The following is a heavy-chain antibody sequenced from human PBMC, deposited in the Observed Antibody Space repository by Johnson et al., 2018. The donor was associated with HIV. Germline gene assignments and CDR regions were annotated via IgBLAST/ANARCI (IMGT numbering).Heavy chain of an antibody. Sequence: VQLVESGGGVARPGGSLRLSCAASGFTFDDYDMNWVRQAPGKGLEWVSGLNWNGDNTGYGDSVKGRFTIFRDNAKNSLYLQMNRLRAEDTALYYCARGGMRGELGAFDIWGQGTMVTVSS. CDR1: GFTFDDYD. V-gene: IGHV3-20*04. D-gene: IGHD1-26*01. CDR2: LNWNGDNT. J-gene: IGHJ3*02. CDR3: ARGGMRGELGAFDI.